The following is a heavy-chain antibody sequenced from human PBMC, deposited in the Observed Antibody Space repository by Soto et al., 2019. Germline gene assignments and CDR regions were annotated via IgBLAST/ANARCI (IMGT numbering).Heavy chain of an antibody. CDR2: INPKNGAT. Sequence: ASVKVSCKASGYSFTGYSMHWVRQAPGQGLEWMGWINPKNGATNYARKFQGWVTMISDTSISTVYMELRNLKSDDTAVYSCAIQDGGVVYWGQGTLVTVSSGKKNYCARHKTREQQMAGFDLWGQGTLVTVSS. D-gene: IGHD6-13*01. J-gene: IGHJ5*02. CDR3: AIQDGGVVYWGQGTLVTVSSGKKNYCARHKTREQQMAGFDL. V-gene: IGHV1-2*04. CDR1: GYSFTGYS.